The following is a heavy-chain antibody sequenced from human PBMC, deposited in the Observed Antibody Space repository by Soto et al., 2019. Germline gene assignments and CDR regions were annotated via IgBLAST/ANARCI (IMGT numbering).Heavy chain of an antibody. CDR2: ISGSGGST. V-gene: IGHV3-23*01. CDR3: AKDRTMIVVVTEAGLDY. Sequence: GGSLRLSCAASGFTFSSYAMSWVRQAPGKGLEWVSAISGSGGSTYYADSVKGRFTISRDNSKNTLYLQMNSLRAEDTAVYYCAKDRTMIVVVTEAGLDYWGQGTLVTVSS. D-gene: IGHD3-22*01. J-gene: IGHJ4*02. CDR1: GFTFSSYA.